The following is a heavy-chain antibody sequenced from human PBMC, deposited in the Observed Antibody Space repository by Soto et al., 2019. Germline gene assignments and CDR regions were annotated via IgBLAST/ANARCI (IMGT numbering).Heavy chain of an antibody. CDR2: ISGRGGST. Sequence: EVQLESGGGLVQPGGSLRLSCAASGFTFSSYAMSWVRQAPGKGLEWVSAISGRGGSTYYADSVKGRFTISRDNSKNMLYLQMNSLRAEDTAVYYCAKASGWFGEFDYWGQGNLVTVSS. V-gene: IGHV3-23*01. CDR1: GFTFSSYA. J-gene: IGHJ4*02. D-gene: IGHD3-10*01. CDR3: AKASGWFGEFDY.